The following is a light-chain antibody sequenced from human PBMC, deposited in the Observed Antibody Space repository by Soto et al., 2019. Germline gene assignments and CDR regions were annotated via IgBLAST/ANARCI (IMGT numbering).Light chain of an antibody. J-gene: IGLJ1*01. Sequence: QSVRTQPASLSGSPGQSITISCTGTSSDIGAYDYVSWFQQHPGKAPKLMISEVNNRPSGVSNRFSGSKSGNTAYLTISGLQVEDDADYFCLSFTNTSTHGFGNGTKRTGL. CDR1: SSDIGAYDY. V-gene: IGLV2-14*01. CDR2: EVN. CDR3: LSFTNTSTHG.